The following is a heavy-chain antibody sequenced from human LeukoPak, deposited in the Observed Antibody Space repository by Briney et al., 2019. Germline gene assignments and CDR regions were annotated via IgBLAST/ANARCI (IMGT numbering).Heavy chain of an antibody. CDR1: GFTFSNNW. CDR2: IKPGGSDK. V-gene: IGHV3-7*01. Sequence: LPGGSLRLSCAASGFTFSNNWMSWVRQVPGKGLEWVANIKPGGSDKYYVESVKGRFTISRDNAKNSLYLQMNSLRAEDTAVYYCARDRYIVVLPAAPPVGAGYYYYGMDVWGQGPTVTVSS. D-gene: IGHD2-2*01. CDR3: ARDRYIVVLPAAPPVGAGYYYYGMDV. J-gene: IGHJ6*02.